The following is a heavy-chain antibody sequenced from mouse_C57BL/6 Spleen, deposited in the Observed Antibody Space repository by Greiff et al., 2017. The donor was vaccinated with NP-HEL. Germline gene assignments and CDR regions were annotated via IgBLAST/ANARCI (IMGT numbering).Heavy chain of an antibody. D-gene: IGHD1-1*01. CDR3: TRSPLRDGSSPPYAMDS. J-gene: IGHJ4*01. CDR1: GYTFTDYE. CDR2: IDPETGGT. Sequence: QVHVKQSGAELVRPGASVTLSCKASGYTFTDYEMHWVKQPPVHGLEWIGAIDPETGGTAYNQKFKGKAILTADKSSSTAYMELRSLTSEDSAVYYCTRSPLRDGSSPPYAMDSWGQGTSVTVSS. V-gene: IGHV1-15*01.